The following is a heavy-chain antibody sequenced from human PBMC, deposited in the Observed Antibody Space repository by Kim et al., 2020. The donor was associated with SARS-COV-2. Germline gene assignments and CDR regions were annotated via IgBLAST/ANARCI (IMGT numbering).Heavy chain of an antibody. V-gene: IGHV3-30*18. J-gene: IGHJ4*02. CDR2: ISYDGSGK. Sequence: GGSLRLSCAASGFTFSSYGMHWVRQAPGKGLEWVAVISYDGSGKYFADSVKGRFTNSRDNSKNKLYLQMNSLRAEDTAVYYCAKVAGDSVGNFDYWGQGTLVTVSS. CDR1: GFTFSSYG. D-gene: IGHD4-17*01. CDR3: AKVAGDSVGNFDY.